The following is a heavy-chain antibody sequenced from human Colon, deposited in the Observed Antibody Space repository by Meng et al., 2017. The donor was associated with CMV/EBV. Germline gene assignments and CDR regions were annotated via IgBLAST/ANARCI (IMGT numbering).Heavy chain of an antibody. CDR2: IRYDASSK. V-gene: IGHV3-30*02. CDR3: ARVLSGTRYKEGGNYYGMDV. D-gene: IGHD2-2*01. CDR1: GFTFSNYA. Sequence: GESLKISCAASGFTFSNYAMHWVRQAPGKGLEWVANIRYDASSKYYVDSVKGRFTISRDNSKNTLFLQMNSLRAEDTAVYFCARVLSGTRYKEGGNYYGMDVWGQGTTVTVSS. J-gene: IGHJ6*02.